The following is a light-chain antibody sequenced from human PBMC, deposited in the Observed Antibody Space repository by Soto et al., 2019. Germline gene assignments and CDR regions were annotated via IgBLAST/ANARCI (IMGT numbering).Light chain of an antibody. J-gene: IGLJ1*01. CDR1: SSDVGGYNY. CDR3: SSYTSRPTLFV. CDR2: EVS. V-gene: IGLV2-14*01. Sequence: QSALTQPASVSGSPGQSITISCTGNSSDVGGYNYVSWYQQHPGKAPKLVIFEVSIRPSGVSIRFSGSKSGNTASLTISGLQTEDEADYYCSSYTSRPTLFVFGSGTKLTVL.